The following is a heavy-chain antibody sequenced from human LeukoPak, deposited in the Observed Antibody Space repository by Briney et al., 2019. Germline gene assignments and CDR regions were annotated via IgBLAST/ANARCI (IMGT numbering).Heavy chain of an antibody. CDR2: INPSSGST. CDR3: ARTYSSSWSYCDS. CDR1: GSTFTRYY. D-gene: IGHD6-13*01. Sequence: GASVKVSCKASGSTFTRYYIHWVRQAPGQGLDWMGMINPSSGSTRFAQMFQDGVTMTRDTSTSAVYMELSSLTSEDTAMYYCARTYSSSWSYCDSWGQGTLVTVSS. V-gene: IGHV1-46*01. J-gene: IGHJ4*02.